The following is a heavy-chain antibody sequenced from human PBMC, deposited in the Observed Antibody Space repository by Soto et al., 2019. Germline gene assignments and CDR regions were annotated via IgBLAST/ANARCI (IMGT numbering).Heavy chain of an antibody. CDR3: AKETIQVGGPNYFDY. Sequence: VQLVESGGSVVQPGGSLRLLCEASGFTFSRYGMHWVRKAPGMGLEWVAVISWDGLAQYYGDSVKGRFTISRDNSQSTLYLQMNSLRAEDTAIYYCAKETIQVGGPNYFDYWGQGVLVTVSS. V-gene: IGHV3-30*18. D-gene: IGHD1-1*01. CDR1: GFTFSRYG. CDR2: ISWDGLAQ. J-gene: IGHJ4*02.